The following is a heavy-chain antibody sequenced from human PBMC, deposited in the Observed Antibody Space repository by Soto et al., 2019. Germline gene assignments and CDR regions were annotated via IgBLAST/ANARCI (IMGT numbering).Heavy chain of an antibody. CDR2: LGAARDP. Sequence: GGSLRLSCAASGFSFRDYDMHWVRQRKGKGLEWVSALGAARDPYYVGSVKGRFSVSRDNAQNSLFLQMNNLRVDDTAVYFCARAYLGRLPRRADYYYAMDVWGRGTTVTVS. D-gene: IGHD1-26*01. V-gene: IGHV3-13*05. J-gene: IGHJ6*02. CDR3: ARAYLGRLPRRADYYYAMDV. CDR1: GFSFRDYD.